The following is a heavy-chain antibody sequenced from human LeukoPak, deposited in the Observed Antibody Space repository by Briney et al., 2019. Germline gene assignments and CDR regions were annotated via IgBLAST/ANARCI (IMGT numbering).Heavy chain of an antibody. D-gene: IGHD3-22*01. CDR1: GASLNSYY. Sequence: SQTLSPTCSVSGASLNSYYGSWIRQSPAEGLEYIGRVYTTGGTHYNPTLKSRLTLSADTSKNQFYLTLSSVTAADTAVYYCATGSGYYRGAEYFEYWGQGILVTVSS. J-gene: IGHJ1*01. CDR3: ATGSGYYRGAEYFEY. CDR2: VYTTGGT. V-gene: IGHV4-4*07.